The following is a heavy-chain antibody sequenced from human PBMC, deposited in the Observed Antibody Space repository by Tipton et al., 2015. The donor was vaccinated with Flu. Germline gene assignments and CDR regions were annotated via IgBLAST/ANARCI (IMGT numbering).Heavy chain of an antibody. D-gene: IGHD4-11*01. V-gene: IGHV4-34*01. Sequence: TLSLTCAVYGGSFSGYYWSWIRQPPGKGLEWIGEINHSGSTNYNPSLKSRLTISVDTSKNQFSLEMRSVTAADMAVYYCARRDFSNYVSDPKNWIDRWGQGTLVTVSS. CDR1: GGSFSGYY. J-gene: IGHJ5*02. CDR2: INHSGST. CDR3: ARRDFSNYVSDPKNWIDR.